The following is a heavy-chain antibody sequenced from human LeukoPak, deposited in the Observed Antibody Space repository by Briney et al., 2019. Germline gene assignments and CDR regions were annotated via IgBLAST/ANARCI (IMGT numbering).Heavy chain of an antibody. Sequence: GGSLRLSCTASGFTFSSYWMSWVRQAPGKGLEWVANIKQDESEKFYVDSVKGRFTISRDNAKNSLYLQMNSLRAEDTAVYYCARGGAYYYYMDVWGKGTTATVSS. CDR1: GFTFSSYW. J-gene: IGHJ6*03. D-gene: IGHD4/OR15-4a*01. CDR2: IKQDESEK. V-gene: IGHV3-7*01. CDR3: ARGGAYYYYMDV.